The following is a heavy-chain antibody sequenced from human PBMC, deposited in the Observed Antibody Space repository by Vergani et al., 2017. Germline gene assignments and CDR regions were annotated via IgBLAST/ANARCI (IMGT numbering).Heavy chain of an antibody. CDR1: GFSIDNGYY. J-gene: IGHJ4*02. Sequence: QVQLQESGPGLVKPSETLSLTCAVSGFSIDNGYYWDWIRQPPGKGLEWIGSLYRTGRTHFNPSLKSRVTISVDTSNNHFSLRLNSLTAAATAVYYCARRSGIVYDIFSGTQYFFDFWGQGTLVTVSS. CDR3: ARRSGIVYDIFSGTQYFFDF. D-gene: IGHD3-9*01. V-gene: IGHV4-38-2*01. CDR2: LYRTGRT.